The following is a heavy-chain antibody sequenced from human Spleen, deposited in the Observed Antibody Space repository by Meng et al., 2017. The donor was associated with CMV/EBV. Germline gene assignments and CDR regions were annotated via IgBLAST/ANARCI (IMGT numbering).Heavy chain of an antibody. CDR3: ARFPLTYSSGWLEDY. D-gene: IGHD6-19*01. CDR2: IYDRGNT. Sequence: SETLSLTCTVSGGSISSNTYYWGWIRQPPGKGLDWIGSIYDRGNTYYNPSLRSRVTISVDTSMNQLSLRLSSVTAADTAVYYCARFPLTYSSGWLEDYWGQGTLVTVSS. CDR1: GGSISSNTYY. J-gene: IGHJ4*02. V-gene: IGHV4-39*07.